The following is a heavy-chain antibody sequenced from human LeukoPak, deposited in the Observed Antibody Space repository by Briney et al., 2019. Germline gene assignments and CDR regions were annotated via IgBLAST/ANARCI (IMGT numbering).Heavy chain of an antibody. CDR2: ISGSGGST. D-gene: IGHD3-3*01. CDR3: AKSLLSYYDFLRFLFDF. J-gene: IGHJ4*02. Sequence: GGSLRLSCAASGFTFSSYGMSWVRQAPGKGLEWGSAISGSGGSTYYADSVKGRFTISRDKSKNTLYLQMNRLRAEDTGVYYCAKSLLSYYDFLRFLFDFWGQGTLVTVSS. CDR1: GFTFSSYG. V-gene: IGHV3-23*01.